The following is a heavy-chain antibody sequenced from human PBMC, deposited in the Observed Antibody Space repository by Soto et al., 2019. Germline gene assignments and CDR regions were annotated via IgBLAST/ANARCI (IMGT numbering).Heavy chain of an antibody. J-gene: IGHJ4*02. Sequence: QVQLQESGPGLVKPSGTLSLTCAVSGDSITSSNWWSWFRQAPGKGLEWIGEIYHSGATTYNPSLKSRATISVDASNNHFSLKMTSVTAADTAVYFCARDLGTGTDYWGRGTLVTVAS. CDR3: ARDLGTGTDY. V-gene: IGHV4-4*02. CDR1: GDSITSSNW. CDR2: IYHSGAT.